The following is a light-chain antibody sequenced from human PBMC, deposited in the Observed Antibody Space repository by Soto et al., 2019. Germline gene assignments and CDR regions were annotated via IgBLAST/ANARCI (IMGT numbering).Light chain of an antibody. CDR2: DVS. CDR3: RSYTTSNTRQIV. V-gene: IGLV2-14*03. CDR1: SSDVGGYNY. Sequence: QSALTQPASVSGSPGQSITISCTGTSSDVGGYNYVSWYQHHPGKAPKLLIYDVSNRPSGVSNRFSGSKSDNTASLTISGLQPEDGADYYCRSYTTSNTRQIVFGTGTKLTVL. J-gene: IGLJ1*01.